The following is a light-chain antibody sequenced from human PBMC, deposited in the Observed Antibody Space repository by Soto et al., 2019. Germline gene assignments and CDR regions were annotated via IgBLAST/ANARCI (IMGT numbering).Light chain of an antibody. V-gene: IGLV2-8*01. CDR3: SSNAGSNNCYA. Sequence: QSALTQPPSASGSPGQSVTISCTGTSSDVGGYNYVSWYQQHPGKAPKLMIFEVSKRPSGVPDRFSGSKSGNTASLTVSGLQAEDEANYYCSSNAGSNNCYAFGTGSKVTVL. CDR2: EVS. J-gene: IGLJ1*01. CDR1: SSDVGGYNY.